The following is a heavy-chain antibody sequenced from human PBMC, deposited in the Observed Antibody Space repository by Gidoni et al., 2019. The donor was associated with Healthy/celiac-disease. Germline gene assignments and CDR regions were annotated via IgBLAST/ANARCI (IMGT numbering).Heavy chain of an antibody. Sequence: EVQLVESGGGLVQPGRSLRLSCAASGFTFDDYAMHWVRQAPGKGLEWVSGISWNSGSIGYADSVKGRFTISRDNAKNSLYLQMNSLRAEDTALYYCAKDIMGFLYGMDVWGQGTTVTVSS. D-gene: IGHD3-3*01. CDR3: AKDIMGFLYGMDV. CDR2: ISWNSGSI. CDR1: GFTFDDYA. J-gene: IGHJ6*02. V-gene: IGHV3-9*01.